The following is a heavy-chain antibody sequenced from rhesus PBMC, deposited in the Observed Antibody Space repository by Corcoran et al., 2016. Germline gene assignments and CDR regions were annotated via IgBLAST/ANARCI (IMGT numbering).Heavy chain of an antibody. CDR2: ITCRGGT. Sequence: QVQLQESGPGLVKPSETLSLTCAVSGGSISSGYYYWSLIRQPPGKGVEWIGDITCRGGTSKNPSPNSRVTIARDTSKNQCSLKPSAVTAADTAVDYWARADLGAEFFEFWGQGALGTVSS. CDR1: GGSISSGYYY. J-gene: IGHJ1*01. V-gene: IGHV4-122*02. CDR3: ARADLGAEFFEF.